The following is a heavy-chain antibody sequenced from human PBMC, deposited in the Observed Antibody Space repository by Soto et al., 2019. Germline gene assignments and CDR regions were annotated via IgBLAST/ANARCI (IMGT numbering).Heavy chain of an antibody. Sequence: GGSLRLSCAASGFTFSSYGMHWVRQAPGKGLEWVAVISYDGSNKYYADSVKGRFTISRDNSKNTLYLQMNSLRAEDTAVYYCAKDFLVPRIVATIARSHFDYWGQGTLVTVSS. D-gene: IGHD5-12*01. V-gene: IGHV3-30*18. J-gene: IGHJ4*02. CDR2: ISYDGSNK. CDR1: GFTFSSYG. CDR3: AKDFLVPRIVATIARSHFDY.